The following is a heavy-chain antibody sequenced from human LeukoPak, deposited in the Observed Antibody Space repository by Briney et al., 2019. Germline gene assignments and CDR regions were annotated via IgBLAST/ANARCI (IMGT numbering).Heavy chain of an antibody. CDR1: GFTFSTSW. Sequence: GGSLRLSCAASGFTFSTSWMSWVRQVPGKGLEWVANIKKDGSETYYVDSVKGRFTISRDNAKNSLYLQMNSQRAEDTAMYYCVRQQTPHGNFDYWGQGTLVTVSS. J-gene: IGHJ4*02. CDR3: VRQQTPHGNFDY. V-gene: IGHV3-7*03. D-gene: IGHD1-26*01. CDR2: IKKDGSET.